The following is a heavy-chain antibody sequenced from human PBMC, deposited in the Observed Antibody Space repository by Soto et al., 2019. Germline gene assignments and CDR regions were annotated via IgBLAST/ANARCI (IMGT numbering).Heavy chain of an antibody. Sequence: EVQLLESGGGLVQPGGSLRLSCAASGLTFSSYAMSWVRQAPGKGLEWVSVISGSGGSTYYADSVKGRFTIARDNSKNTLYLQMNSMRAEDTAVYYCAKRGSGSQFDYLGQGTLVTVSS. J-gene: IGHJ4*02. V-gene: IGHV3-23*01. CDR2: ISGSGGST. D-gene: IGHD1-26*01. CDR1: GLTFSSYA. CDR3: AKRGSGSQFDY.